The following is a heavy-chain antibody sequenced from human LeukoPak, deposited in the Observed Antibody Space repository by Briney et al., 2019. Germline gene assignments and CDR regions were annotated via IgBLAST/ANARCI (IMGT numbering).Heavy chain of an antibody. V-gene: IGHV1-8*01. CDR1: GYTFTSYD. Sequence: ASVKVSCKASGYTFTSYDINWVRQATGQGLEWMGWMNPNSGSTGYAQKFQGRVTMTRNTSISTAYMELSSLRSEDTAVYYCASRYCGGDCAYYYYYYGMDVWGQGTTVTVSS. J-gene: IGHJ6*02. CDR2: MNPNSGST. CDR3: ASRYCGGDCAYYYYYYGMDV. D-gene: IGHD2-21*02.